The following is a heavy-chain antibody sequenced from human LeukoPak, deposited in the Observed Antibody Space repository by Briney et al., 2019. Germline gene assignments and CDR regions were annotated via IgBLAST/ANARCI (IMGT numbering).Heavy chain of an antibody. CDR3: ARGRPGAGNYYFDL. D-gene: IGHD1-7*01. V-gene: IGHV4-34*01. CDR2: IHYSGAT. CDR1: GGYYSGYN. Sequence: SETLSLTCAVYGGYYSGYNWSWVREPPGKGLEWIGEIHYSGATNYKPSLKSRATILGDTSKNQISLKLTSVTAADTALYYCARGRPGAGNYYFDLWGRGTLVTVSS. J-gene: IGHJ2*01.